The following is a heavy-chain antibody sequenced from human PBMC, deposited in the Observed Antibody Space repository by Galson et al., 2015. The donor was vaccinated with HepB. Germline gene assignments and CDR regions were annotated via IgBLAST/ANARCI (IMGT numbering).Heavy chain of an antibody. CDR2: ISAYNGNT. Sequence: SVKVSCKASGYTFTSYGISWVRQAPGQGLEWMGWISAYNGNTNYAQKLQGRVTMTTDTSTSTAYMELRSLRSDDTAVYYCANGYCSGGSCYPGVDYYGMDVWGQGTTVTVSS. J-gene: IGHJ6*02. V-gene: IGHV1-18*01. CDR3: ANGYCSGGSCYPGVDYYGMDV. D-gene: IGHD2-15*01. CDR1: GYTFTSYG.